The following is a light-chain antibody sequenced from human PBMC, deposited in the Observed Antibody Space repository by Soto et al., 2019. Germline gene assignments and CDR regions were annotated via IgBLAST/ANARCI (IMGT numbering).Light chain of an antibody. V-gene: IGLV2-8*01. CDR2: EVS. CDR1: SSDVGGYNY. J-gene: IGLJ2*01. Sequence: QSVLTKPPSASGSPGQSVTISCTGTSSDVGGYNYVSWYQQHPGKAPKLMMYEVSERPSGVPDRFSGPKSGNTASLTVSGLQAEDEADYYCSSYAGSNNLVFGGGTQLTVL. CDR3: SSYAGSNNLV.